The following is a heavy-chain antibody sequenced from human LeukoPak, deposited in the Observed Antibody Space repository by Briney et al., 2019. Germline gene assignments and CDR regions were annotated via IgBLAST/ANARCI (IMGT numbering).Heavy chain of an antibody. CDR3: AKGKSGSWYFDL. D-gene: IGHD1-26*01. J-gene: IGHJ2*01. Sequence: GGSLRLSCAASGFTFSSYAMSWVRQAPGKGLEWVSAISGSGGSTYYADSVKGRFTISRDKSKNTLYLQMNSLRAEDTAVYYCAKGKSGSWYFDLWGRGTLVTVSS. V-gene: IGHV3-23*01. CDR2: ISGSGGST. CDR1: GFTFSSYA.